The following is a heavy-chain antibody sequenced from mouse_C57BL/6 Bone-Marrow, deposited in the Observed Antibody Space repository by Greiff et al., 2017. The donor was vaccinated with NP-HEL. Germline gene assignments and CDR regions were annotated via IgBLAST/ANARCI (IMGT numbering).Heavy chain of an antibody. CDR1: GFNIKDYY. V-gene: IGHV14-1*01. Sequence: EVQLQQSGAELVRPGASVKLSCTASGFNIKDYYMHWVKQRPEQGLEWIGRIDPEDGGTEYAPKFQGKATMTADTSSNTSYLQLSSLTSEDTAVYYCTTVSIYYGYDVEGYWGQGTTLTVSS. D-gene: IGHD2-2*01. J-gene: IGHJ2*01. CDR3: TTVSIYYGYDVEGY. CDR2: IDPEDGGT.